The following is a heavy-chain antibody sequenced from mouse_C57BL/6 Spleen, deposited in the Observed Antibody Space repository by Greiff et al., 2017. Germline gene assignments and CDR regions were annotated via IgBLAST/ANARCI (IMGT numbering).Heavy chain of an antibody. Sequence: QVQLKESGPGLVAPSQSLSITCTVSGFSLTSYGVHWVRQPPGKGLEWLVVIWSDGSTTYNSALKSRLSISKDNSKSQVFLKMNSLQTDDTAMYYWARHPYYSSYYAMDYWGQGTSVTVSS. CDR1: GFSLTSYG. CDR2: IWSDGST. J-gene: IGHJ4*01. D-gene: IGHD2-12*01. V-gene: IGHV2-6-1*01. CDR3: ARHPYYSSYYAMDY.